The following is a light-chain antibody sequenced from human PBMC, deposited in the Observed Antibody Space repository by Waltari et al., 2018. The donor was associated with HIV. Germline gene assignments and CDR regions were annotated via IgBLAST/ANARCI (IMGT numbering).Light chain of an antibody. J-gene: IGKJ1*01. Sequence: EIVLTQSPGTLSLSPGERATLSGRASKTVSSRYFAWYQQRPGQAPRLLIHGASTRATDIPDRFSGSGSGTDFTLTISRLEPEDVAVYYCQQYGSSSLWTFGQGTKVEIK. CDR2: GAS. CDR1: KTVSSRY. V-gene: IGKV3-20*01. CDR3: QQYGSSSLWT.